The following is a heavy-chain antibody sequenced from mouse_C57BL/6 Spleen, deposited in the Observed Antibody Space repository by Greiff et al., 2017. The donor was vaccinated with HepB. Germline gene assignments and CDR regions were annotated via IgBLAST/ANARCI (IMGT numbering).Heavy chain of an antibody. CDR3: SYSNYVNYFDY. J-gene: IGHJ2*01. V-gene: IGHV14-1*01. CDR1: GFNIKDYY. CDR2: IDPEDGDT. D-gene: IGHD2-5*01. Sequence: EVQLQQSGAELVRPGASVKLSCTASGFNIKDYYMHWVKQRPEQGLEWIGRIDPEDGDTEYAPKFQGKATMTADTSSNTAYLQLSSLTSEDTAVYYCSYSNYVNYFDYWGQGTTLTVSS.